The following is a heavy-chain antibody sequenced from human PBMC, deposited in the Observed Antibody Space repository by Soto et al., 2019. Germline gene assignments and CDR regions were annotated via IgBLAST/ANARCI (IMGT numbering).Heavy chain of an antibody. CDR1: GFTFSNAW. J-gene: IGHJ4*02. D-gene: IGHD3-22*01. CDR3: SRYYYDSSGHLDY. V-gene: IGHV3-15*07. Sequence: PGGSLRLSCAASGFTFSNAWMNWVRQAPGKGLEWVGRIKRKTDGGTTDYAAPVKGRFTISRDDSKNTLYLQMSGLKTEDTAVYYCSRYYYDSSGHLDYWGQGALVTVSS. CDR2: IKRKTDGGTT.